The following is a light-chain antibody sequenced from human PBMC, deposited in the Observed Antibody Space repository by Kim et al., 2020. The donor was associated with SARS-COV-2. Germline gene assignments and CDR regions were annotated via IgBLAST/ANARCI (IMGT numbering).Light chain of an antibody. V-gene: IGLV2-8*01. CDR2: EVN. Sequence: PGQSVTISCTGTRSDVGAYNYDSWYQHHPGAVPQLMIYEVNKRPSGVPDRFSGCKSGNTASLTVSGLQAEDEADYYCSADAGGNTVFGGGTQLTVL. CDR1: RSDVGAYNY. J-gene: IGLJ3*02. CDR3: SADAGGNTV.